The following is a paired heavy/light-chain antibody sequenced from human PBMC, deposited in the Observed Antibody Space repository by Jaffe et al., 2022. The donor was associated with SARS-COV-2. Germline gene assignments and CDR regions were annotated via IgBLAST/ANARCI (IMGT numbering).Light chain of an antibody. CDR1: QSVNSN. J-gene: IGKJ4*01. CDR2: GAS. Sequence: EIVMTQSPATLSVSPGERATLSCRASQSVNSNLAWYQQKPGQAPRLLIYGASTRATGIPARFGGSGSGTEFTLTISSLQSEDFAVYYCQQYSNWPLTFGGGTKVEIE. V-gene: IGKV3-15*01. CDR3: QQYSNWPLT.
Heavy chain of an antibody. CDR2: ISGSAGGT. Sequence: EVQLLQSGGGLVQPGGSLRLSCAASGFTFSSFAMSWVRQAPGKGLEWVSAISGSAGGTYYADSVKGRFTISRDNSKNTLYLQMNSLRAEDTAVYYCAKDGGYGSGSYYPDYWAQGTLVTVSS. V-gene: IGHV3-23*01. D-gene: IGHD3-10*01. CDR1: GFTFSSFA. J-gene: IGHJ4*02. CDR3: AKDGGYGSGSYYPDY.